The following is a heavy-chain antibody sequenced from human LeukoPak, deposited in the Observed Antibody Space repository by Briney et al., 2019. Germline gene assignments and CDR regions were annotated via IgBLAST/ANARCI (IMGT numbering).Heavy chain of an antibody. J-gene: IGHJ6*02. D-gene: IGHD2-2*01. CDR3: ARGPIQRSLCYGMDV. V-gene: IGHV3-49*04. CDR1: GFTFGDHA. CDR2: ISSKAYGGTA. Sequence: GGSLRLSCTASGFTFGDHAMSWVRQAPGKGLEWVGFISSKAYGGTAEYAASVKGSFTISRDDSNSIAYLQMNSLKTEDKAFYYCARGPIQRSLCYGMDVWGQGTTVIVSS.